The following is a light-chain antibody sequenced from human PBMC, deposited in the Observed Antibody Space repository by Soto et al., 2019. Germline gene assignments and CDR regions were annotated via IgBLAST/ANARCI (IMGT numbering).Light chain of an antibody. CDR1: QSVSSN. Sequence: EIVMTQSPATLSVSPGERATLSCRASQSVSSNLAWYQQKPGQAPRLLIYGASTRATGIPARFSGSGSGTAFTLTISSLQSEDFAVYDCQQYNNWPQTFGGGTKVETK. V-gene: IGKV3-15*01. CDR3: QQYNNWPQT. J-gene: IGKJ4*01. CDR2: GAS.